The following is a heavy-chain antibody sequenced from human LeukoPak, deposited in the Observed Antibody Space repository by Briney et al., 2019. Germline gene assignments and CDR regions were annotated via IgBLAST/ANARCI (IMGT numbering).Heavy chain of an antibody. CDR2: ISGSGGNT. Sequence: GGSLRLSCAASGFTFSSYAMSWVRQAPGKGLEWVSAISGSGGNTYYADSVKGRFTISRDNSKNTLSLQMNSLRAEDTAVYYCAKSPYCSGGSCYSVTGYFDYWGQGTLVTVSS. CDR3: AKSPYCSGGSCYSVTGYFDY. J-gene: IGHJ4*02. D-gene: IGHD2-15*01. CDR1: GFTFSSYA. V-gene: IGHV3-23*01.